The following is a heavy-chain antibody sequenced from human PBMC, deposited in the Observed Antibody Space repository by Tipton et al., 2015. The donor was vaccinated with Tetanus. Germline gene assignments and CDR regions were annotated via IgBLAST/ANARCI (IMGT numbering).Heavy chain of an antibody. J-gene: IGHJ4*02. Sequence: SLRLSCAGSGFSFRDFGMNWVRQAPGKGLEWVSSISSTSAYIYYADSLKGRFTISRDNAQNSLFLQIDNLRAEDMAIYYCASGSALDYWGQGTLVTVSS. V-gene: IGHV3-21*01. CDR3: ASGSALDY. CDR1: GFSFRDFG. CDR2: ISSTSAYI. D-gene: IGHD6-25*01.